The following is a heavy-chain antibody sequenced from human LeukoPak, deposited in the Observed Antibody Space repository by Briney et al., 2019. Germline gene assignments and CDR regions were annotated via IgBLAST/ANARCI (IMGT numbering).Heavy chain of an antibody. CDR3: ARANDFGGTNDAFDI. D-gene: IGHD4-23*01. Sequence: SETLSLTCTVSGGSMMTYYWSWIRQPPGKGLEWIGYTSHSGSTTYSPSLQSRVSISVDTSKNQSSLKLNSVTAADTAVFHCARANDFGGTNDAFDIWGQGTMVTVSS. CDR1: GGSMMTYY. CDR2: TSHSGST. J-gene: IGHJ3*02. V-gene: IGHV4-59*01.